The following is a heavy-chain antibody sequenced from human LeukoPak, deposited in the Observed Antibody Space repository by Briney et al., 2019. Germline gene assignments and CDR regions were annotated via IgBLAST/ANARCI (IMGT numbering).Heavy chain of an antibody. J-gene: IGHJ4*02. CDR3: AKGVRFLEWLEYYFDY. CDR1: GVTFSSYG. CDR2: ITYDGSNK. Sequence: GGSLTLSCAASGVTFSSYGMRWVRQAPGKGLEWMGVITYDGSNKYYADSVKGRFTISRDNSKNTLYLQMNSMRAEDTAVYYCAKGVRFLEWLEYYFDYWGQGTLVTVSS. V-gene: IGHV3-30*18. D-gene: IGHD3-3*01.